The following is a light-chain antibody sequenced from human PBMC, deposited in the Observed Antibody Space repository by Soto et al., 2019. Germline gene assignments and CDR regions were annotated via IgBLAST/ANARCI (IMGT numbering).Light chain of an antibody. CDR3: LRSQSGARV. J-gene: IGLJ3*02. CDR2: DTN. V-gene: IGLV7-46*01. CDR1: TGAVTSGHY. Sequence: QAVVTQEPSLTVSPGGTVTLTCGSSTGAVTSGHYPYWFQQKPGQAPRTLIYDTNNKHSWTPARFSGSLLGGKAALTLSGAQPEDEAEYYCLRSQSGARVFGGGTKLTVL.